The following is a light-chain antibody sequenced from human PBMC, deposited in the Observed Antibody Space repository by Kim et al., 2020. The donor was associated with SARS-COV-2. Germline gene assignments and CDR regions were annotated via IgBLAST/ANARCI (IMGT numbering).Light chain of an antibody. CDR2: DVS. Sequence: GQSITISCPGTSNDVGGYKYVSWYQQHPGKAPKLIIYDVSDRPSGVSNRFSGSKSGNTASLTISGLEAEDEADYYCSSYTSSTLVVFGAGTQLTVL. CDR3: SSYTSSTLVV. V-gene: IGLV2-14*04. J-gene: IGLJ3*02. CDR1: SNDVGGYKY.